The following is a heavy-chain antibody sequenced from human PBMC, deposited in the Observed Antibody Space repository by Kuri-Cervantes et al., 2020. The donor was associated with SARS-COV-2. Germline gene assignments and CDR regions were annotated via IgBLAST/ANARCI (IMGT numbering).Heavy chain of an antibody. CDR3: ARGEAARGLMVVFKWRGAGPLHF. CDR2: LNPNTGGT. Sequence: ASVKVSCKASGYTFTGYYIHWVRQAPGQGLEWMGWLNPNTGGTNYAQKFQGWVTMTRDTSLTTAYMEPTRLTSDDSAVYFCARGEAARGLMVVFKWRGAGPLHFWGQGTLVTVSS. J-gene: IGHJ4*02. V-gene: IGHV1-2*04. D-gene: IGHD3-10*01. CDR1: GYTFTGYY.